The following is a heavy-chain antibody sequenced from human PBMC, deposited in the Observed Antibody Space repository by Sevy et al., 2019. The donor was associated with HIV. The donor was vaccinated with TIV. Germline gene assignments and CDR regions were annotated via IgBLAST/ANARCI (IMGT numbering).Heavy chain of an antibody. CDR2: MTMYSGSE. J-gene: IGHJ1*01. Sequence: SLRHSCTASGLILRDRALHWVRQTPGKGLEWVSGMTMYSGSEDYADFVKGRFTISRDNAKNSLNLQMDSLTLEDTALYYCVIEIESGGANFWGQGTLVTVSS. CDR1: GLILRDRA. D-gene: IGHD2-21*01. V-gene: IGHV3-9*01. CDR3: VIEIESGGANF.